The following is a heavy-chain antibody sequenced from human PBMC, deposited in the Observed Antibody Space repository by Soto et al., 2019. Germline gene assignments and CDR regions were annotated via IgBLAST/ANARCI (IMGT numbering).Heavy chain of an antibody. CDR2: IYYSGST. CDR3: ARGLFSITIFGVLNWFDP. Sequence: SETLSLTCTVSGGSISSYYWSWIRQPPGKGLEWIGYIYYSGSTNYNPSLKSRVTISVDTSKNQFSLKLSSVTAADTAVYYCARGLFSITIFGVLNWFDPWGQGTLVTVSS. V-gene: IGHV4-59*01. CDR1: GGSISSYY. J-gene: IGHJ5*02. D-gene: IGHD3-3*01.